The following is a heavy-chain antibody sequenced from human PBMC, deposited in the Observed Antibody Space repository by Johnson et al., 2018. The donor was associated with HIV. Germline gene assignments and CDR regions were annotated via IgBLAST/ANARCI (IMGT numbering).Heavy chain of an antibody. CDR3: AKAELIRFGELNDGFDI. D-gene: IGHD3-10*01. J-gene: IGHJ3*02. CDR1: GFSFSAYC. CDR2: IRYDGSSN. Sequence: VQLVESGGGAVQPGGSLRLSCAASGFSFSAYCMHWVRQAPGKGLEWVAFIRYDGSSNFYPDSVKGRFTISRDNSKNTLYLQMNNLGPEDTAVYYCAKAELIRFGELNDGFDIWGQGTMVTVSS. V-gene: IGHV3-30*02.